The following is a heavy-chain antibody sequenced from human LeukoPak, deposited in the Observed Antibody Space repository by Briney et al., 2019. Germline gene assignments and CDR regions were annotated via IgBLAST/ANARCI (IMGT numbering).Heavy chain of an antibody. Sequence: SETLSLTCTVPGGSISSYYWSWLRQPPGKGLEWIGNIYYSGGTNYNPSLKSRVTISLDMSKNQFSLKLSSVTAADTAVYYCARSPLYYYQSSGHYYFDYWGQGTLVTVSS. V-gene: IGHV4-59*01. CDR3: ARSPLYYYQSSGHYYFDY. D-gene: IGHD3-22*01. CDR1: GGSISSYY. J-gene: IGHJ4*02. CDR2: IYYSGGT.